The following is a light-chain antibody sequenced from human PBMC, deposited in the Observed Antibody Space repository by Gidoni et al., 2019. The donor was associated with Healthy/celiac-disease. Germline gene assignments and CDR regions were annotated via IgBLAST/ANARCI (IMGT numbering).Light chain of an antibody. J-gene: IGKJ5*01. V-gene: IGKV1-33*01. Sequence: DIQMTQAPSSLSASVGDRVTITCQASQDISNYLNWYQQQPGKAPKLLIYDASNLETGVPSRFSGSRSGTDFTFTISSLQPEVIATYYCQQYDNLPRTFGQGTRLEIK. CDR3: QQYDNLPRT. CDR1: QDISNY. CDR2: DAS.